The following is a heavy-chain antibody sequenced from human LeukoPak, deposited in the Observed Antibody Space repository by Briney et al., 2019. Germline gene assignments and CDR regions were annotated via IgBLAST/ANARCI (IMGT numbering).Heavy chain of an antibody. CDR2: INAGNGNT. Sequence: AASVKVSCKASGYTITSYAMHWVRQAPGQRLEWMGWINAGNGNTKYSQKFQGGVTITRDTSASTAYMDLSSLRFEDTAVYYCARSYSGSYYQTDYWGQGTLVTVSS. D-gene: IGHD1-26*01. J-gene: IGHJ4*02. CDR3: ARSYSGSYYQTDY. CDR1: GYTITSYA. V-gene: IGHV1-3*01.